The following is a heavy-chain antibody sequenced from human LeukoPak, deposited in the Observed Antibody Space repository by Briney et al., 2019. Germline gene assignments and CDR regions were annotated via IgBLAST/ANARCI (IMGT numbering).Heavy chain of an antibody. Sequence: TLSLTCAVSGGSISSSNWWSWIRQPPGKGLEWIGEINHSGSTNYNPSLKSRVTISVDTSKNQFSLKLSSVTAADTAVYYCARGWVWDYWGQGTLVTVSS. CDR1: GGSISSSNW. CDR3: ARGWVWDY. V-gene: IGHV4-4*02. D-gene: IGHD6-13*01. CDR2: INHSGST. J-gene: IGHJ4*02.